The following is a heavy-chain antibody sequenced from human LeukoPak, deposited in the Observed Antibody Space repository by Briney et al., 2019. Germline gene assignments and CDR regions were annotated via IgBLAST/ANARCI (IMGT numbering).Heavy chain of an antibody. CDR2: IKSKTDGGTT. V-gene: IGHV3-15*01. Sequence: GGSLRLSCAASGFTFSNAWMSWVRQAPGKGLEWVGRIKSKTDGGTTDYAAPVKGRFTISRDDSKNTLYLQMNGLKTEDTAVYYCTTAPTGDYVEDYYYYMDVWGKGTTVTVSS. J-gene: IGHJ6*03. D-gene: IGHD4-17*01. CDR3: TTAPTGDYVEDYYYYMDV. CDR1: GFTFSNAW.